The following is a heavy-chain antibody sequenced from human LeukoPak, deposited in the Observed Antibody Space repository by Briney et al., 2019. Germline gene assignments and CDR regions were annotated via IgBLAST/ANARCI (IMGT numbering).Heavy chain of an antibody. V-gene: IGHV4-39*01. CDR2: IYHSGNT. Sequence: PSETLSLICTVSGDSISTSNSYWGWIRQPPGKGLEWIGSIYHSGNTYYNASLKSRVTISVDTSKNQFSLKLTSVTAADTAVYYCARITIFGVVTDDAFDVWGQGTMVTVSS. D-gene: IGHD3-3*01. CDR3: ARITIFGVVTDDAFDV. J-gene: IGHJ3*01. CDR1: GDSISTSNSY.